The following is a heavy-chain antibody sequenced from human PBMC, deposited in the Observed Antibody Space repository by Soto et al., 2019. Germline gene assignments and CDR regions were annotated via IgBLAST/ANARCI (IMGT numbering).Heavy chain of an antibody. D-gene: IGHD2-21*02. CDR2: INPSGGST. Sequence: ASGYTFTSYYMHWVRQAPGQGLEWMGIINPSGGSTSYAQKFQGRVTITRDTSTSTVYMELSSLRSEDTAVYYCARDRRHLKHIVVVTAILLITNSYYYYGMDVWGQGTTVTVSS. J-gene: IGHJ6*02. CDR1: GYTFTSYY. V-gene: IGHV1-46*01. CDR3: ARDRRHLKHIVVVTAILLITNSYYYYGMDV.